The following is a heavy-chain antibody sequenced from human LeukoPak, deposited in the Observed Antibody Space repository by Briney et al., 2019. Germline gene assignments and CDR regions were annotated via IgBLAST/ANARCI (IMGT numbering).Heavy chain of an antibody. CDR2: ISGSGGST. Sequence: GGSLRLSCAASGFTFSSYAMSWVRQAPGKGLEWVSAISGSGGSTYYADSVKGRFTISRDNSKNTPYLQMNSLRAEDTAAYYCAKEVSSSSGVDPWGQGTLVTVSS. CDR1: GFTFSSYA. CDR3: AKEVSSSSGVDP. V-gene: IGHV3-23*01. D-gene: IGHD6-13*01. J-gene: IGHJ5*02.